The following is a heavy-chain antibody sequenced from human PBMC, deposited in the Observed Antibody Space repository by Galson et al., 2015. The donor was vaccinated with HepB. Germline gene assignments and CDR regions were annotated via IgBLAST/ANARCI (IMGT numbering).Heavy chain of an antibody. CDR2: INPNSGDT. CDR3: ARWGGTTKFEK. CDR1: GYSFIGYY. V-gene: IGHV1-2*06. Sequence: SVKVSCKASGYSFIGYYIHWVRQAPGQGPEWMGRINPNSGDTNYAQKFQGRVTMTRDTSINIAYLELNRLTPDDTAVYFCARWGGTTKFEKWGQGTLVTVSS. J-gene: IGHJ4*02. D-gene: IGHD1-1*01.